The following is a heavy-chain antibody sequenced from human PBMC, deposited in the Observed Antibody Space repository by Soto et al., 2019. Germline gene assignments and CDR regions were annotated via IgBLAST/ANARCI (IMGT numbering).Heavy chain of an antibody. Sequence: DVQLLESGGGLVQPGGSLRLSCAASGFTLSSDAMSWVRQAPGKGLEWVSLISSSGGGTYYAVSVNGRFTISRDSSRNMLYLQMNSLRPEDTATYYCAARSSGYPYWGQGTLVTVSS. V-gene: IGHV3-23*01. CDR1: GFTLSSDA. D-gene: IGHD3-22*01. CDR3: AARSSGYPY. CDR2: ISSSGGGT. J-gene: IGHJ4*02.